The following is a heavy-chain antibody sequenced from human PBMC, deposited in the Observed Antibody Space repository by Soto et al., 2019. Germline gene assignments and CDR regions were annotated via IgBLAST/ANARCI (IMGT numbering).Heavy chain of an antibody. CDR3: ARYSSNWFQTEGMDV. Sequence: SETLSLTSTVSGDSISSYYWNWIRQPAGKGLEWIGRIDASGNSNYNPSLKSRVTMSVDTSKKQFSLKVTSVTAADTAVYYCARYSSNWFQTEGMDVWGQGTTVTVYS. D-gene: IGHD6-13*01. J-gene: IGHJ6*02. V-gene: IGHV4-4*07. CDR2: IDASGNS. CDR1: GDSISSYY.